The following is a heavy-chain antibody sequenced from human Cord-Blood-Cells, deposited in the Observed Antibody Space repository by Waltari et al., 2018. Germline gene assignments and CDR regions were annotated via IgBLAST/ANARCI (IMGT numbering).Heavy chain of an antibody. Sequence: QVQLVESGGGVVQPGRSLRLSCAASGFTSSSYGMHWVRQAPGKGLEWVAVIWYDGSNKYYADSVKGRFTIARDNSKNTLYLQMNSLRAEDTAVYYCARDFGWYFDLWGRGTLVTVSS. CDR2: IWYDGSNK. J-gene: IGHJ2*01. V-gene: IGHV3-33*01. D-gene: IGHD3-3*01. CDR1: GFTSSSYG. CDR3: ARDFGWYFDL.